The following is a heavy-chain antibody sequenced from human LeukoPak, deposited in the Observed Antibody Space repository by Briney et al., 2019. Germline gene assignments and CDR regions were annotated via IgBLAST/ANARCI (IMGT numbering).Heavy chain of an antibody. CDR3: ARQQQLGPYYNHYMDV. D-gene: IGHD6-13*01. CDR2: MNPNSGNT. J-gene: IGHJ6*03. V-gene: IGHV1-8*02. CDR1: GYTFTGYY. Sequence: GASVKVSCKASGYTFTGYYMHWVRQATGQGLEWMGWMNPNSGNTGYAQRFQGRVTMTRNTSISTAYMELSSLRSEDTAVYYCARQQQLGPYYNHYMDVWGKGTTVTISS.